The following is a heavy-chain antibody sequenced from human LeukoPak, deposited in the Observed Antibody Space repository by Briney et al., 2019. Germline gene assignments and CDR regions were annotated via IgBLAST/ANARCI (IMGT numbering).Heavy chain of an antibody. CDR2: ISYDGSNK. J-gene: IGHJ4*02. Sequence: PGGSLRLSCAGSGFTFSSYAMHWVRQAPGKGLEWVAVISYDGSNKYYADSVKGRFTISRDNSKNTLFLQMNSLRVEDTAVYYCARTSCDHRVYYFDYWGQGTLVTVSS. D-gene: IGHD2-21*02. CDR1: GFTFSSYA. CDR3: ARTSCDHRVYYFDY. V-gene: IGHV3-30*04.